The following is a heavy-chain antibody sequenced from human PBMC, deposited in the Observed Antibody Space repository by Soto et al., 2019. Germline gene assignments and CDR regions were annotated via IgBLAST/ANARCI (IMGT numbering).Heavy chain of an antibody. V-gene: IGHV1-2*04. J-gene: IGHJ4*02. Sequence: ASVKVSCKASGYTFTGYYMHWVRQAPGQGLEWMGWINPNSGGTNYAQKFQGWVTMTRDTSISTAYMELSRLRSDDTAVYYCARGGRAIAVAGTGFDYWGQGTLVTVSS. CDR1: GYTFTGYY. CDR2: INPNSGGT. CDR3: ARGGRAIAVAGTGFDY. D-gene: IGHD6-19*01.